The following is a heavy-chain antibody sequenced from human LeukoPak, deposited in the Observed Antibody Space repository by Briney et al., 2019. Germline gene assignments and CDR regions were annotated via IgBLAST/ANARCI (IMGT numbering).Heavy chain of an antibody. CDR1: GGSISSYY. Sequence: SETLSLTCTVSGGSISSYYWSWIRQPAGKGLEWIGRIYTSGSTNYNPSLKSRVTISVDKSKNQFSLKLSSVTAADTAVYYCARDLSSSWPDNWFDPWGQGTLVTVSP. V-gene: IGHV4-4*07. D-gene: IGHD6-13*01. CDR2: IYTSGST. CDR3: ARDLSSSWPDNWFDP. J-gene: IGHJ5*02.